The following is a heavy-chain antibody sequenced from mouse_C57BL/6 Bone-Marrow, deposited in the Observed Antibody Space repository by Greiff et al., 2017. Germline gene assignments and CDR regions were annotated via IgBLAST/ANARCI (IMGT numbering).Heavy chain of an antibody. V-gene: IGHV1-64*01. J-gene: IGHJ1*03. CDR1: GYTFTSYW. D-gene: IGHD1-1*02. CDR2: IHPNSGST. CDR3: AKVAARNWYFDV. Sequence: VQLQQPGAELVKPGASVKLSCKASGYTFTSYWMHWVKQRPGQGLEWIGMIHPNSGSTNYNEKFKSKATLTVDKPSSTAYMQLSSLTSEDSAVYYCAKVAARNWYFDVWGTGTTVTVSS.